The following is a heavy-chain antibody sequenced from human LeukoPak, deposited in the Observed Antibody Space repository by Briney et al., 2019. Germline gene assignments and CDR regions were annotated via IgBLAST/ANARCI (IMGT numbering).Heavy chain of an antibody. J-gene: IGHJ4*02. Sequence: GASVKVSCKASGYTFTSYDINWVRQATGQGLEWLGWMNPNSGDTGYVQKFQGRITMTRSPFISTAYMELSSLGSEDTAVYYCTRSGFGGGVSFDYWGQGTPVTVSS. CDR2: MNPNSGDT. CDR1: GYTFTSYD. V-gene: IGHV1-8*01. CDR3: TRSGFGGGVSFDY. D-gene: IGHD3-16*01.